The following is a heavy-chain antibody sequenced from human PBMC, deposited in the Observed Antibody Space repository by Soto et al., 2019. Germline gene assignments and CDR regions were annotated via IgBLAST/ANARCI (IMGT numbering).Heavy chain of an antibody. D-gene: IGHD3-22*01. V-gene: IGHV3-15*07. CDR3: TTDPVTMIVVVPSSG. Sequence: GGSLRLSCAASGFTFSNAWMKWVRPAPGKGLEWVGRIKSKTDGGTTDYAAPVKGRFTISRDDSKNTLYLQMNSLKTEDTAVYYCTTDPVTMIVVVPSSGWGQGTLVTVSS. J-gene: IGHJ4*02. CDR1: GFTFSNAW. CDR2: IKSKTDGGTT.